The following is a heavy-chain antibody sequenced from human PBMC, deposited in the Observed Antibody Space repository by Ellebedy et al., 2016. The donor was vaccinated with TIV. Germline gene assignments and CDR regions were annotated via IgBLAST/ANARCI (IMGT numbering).Heavy chain of an antibody. CDR3: ARDVGTQNGYCSGGSCSKARSDGMDV. D-gene: IGHD2-15*01. CDR1: GFTVSTNY. CDR2: ISSGGST. V-gene: IGHV3-66*01. J-gene: IGHJ6*02. Sequence: GESLKISCVASGFTVSTNYMSWVRQAPGKGLEWVSLISSGGSTYYADSVKGRFDISRNNSKNTLYLQMNSLRAEDTAGYYCARDVGTQNGYCSGGSCSKARSDGMDVWGQGTTVTVSS.